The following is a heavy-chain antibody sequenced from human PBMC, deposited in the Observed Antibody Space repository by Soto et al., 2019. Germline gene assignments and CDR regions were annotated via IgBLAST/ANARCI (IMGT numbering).Heavy chain of an antibody. D-gene: IGHD2-2*01. CDR1: GGTFSSYS. J-gene: IGHJ5*02. Sequence: QVQLVQSGAEVKKPGSSVKVSCEASGGTFSSYSFSWVRQAPGQGLEWMGRVIPILGMANYAQKFQGRVTITADKSTSTVYMELSSLSSEDTAVYYGARGGAVVVPGAVDRHNWFDPWGQGTLVTVSS. V-gene: IGHV1-69*02. CDR2: VIPILGMA. CDR3: ARGGAVVVPGAVDRHNWFDP.